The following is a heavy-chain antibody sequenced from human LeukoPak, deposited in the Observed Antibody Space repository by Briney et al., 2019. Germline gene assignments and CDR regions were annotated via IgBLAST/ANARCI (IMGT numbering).Heavy chain of an antibody. Sequence: PGGSLRLSCAASGFTFSSYDMQCVRQAPGKRVVGVAFIRYDGSNKYYAASVKGRFTISGDKSNNTLYLQMNSLRAQDTAVYYSAKDLPHYYYYMDVWGKGTTVTVSS. CDR1: GFTFSSYD. CDR2: IRYDGSNK. J-gene: IGHJ6*03. CDR3: AKDLPHYYYYMDV. V-gene: IGHV3-30*02.